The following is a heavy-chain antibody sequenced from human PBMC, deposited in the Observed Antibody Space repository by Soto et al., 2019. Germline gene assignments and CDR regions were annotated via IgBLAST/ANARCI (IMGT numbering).Heavy chain of an antibody. CDR1: GGSISSGGYS. V-gene: IGHV4-30-2*01. D-gene: IGHD5-12*01. Sequence: QLQLQESGSGLVKPSETLSLTCAVSGGSISSGGYSWSWIRQPPGKGLEWIGYMYHSGSTYYNPSLKSRVTRSVDRSKNQFSLKLSSVTAADTAMYYCASLGGYSGYDSYWGQGTLVTVSS. CDR2: MYHSGST. CDR3: ASLGGYSGYDSY. J-gene: IGHJ4*02.